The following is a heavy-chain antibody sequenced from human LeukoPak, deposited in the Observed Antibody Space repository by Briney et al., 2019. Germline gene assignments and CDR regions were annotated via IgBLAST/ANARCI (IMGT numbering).Heavy chain of an antibody. CDR3: AELGITMIGGV. D-gene: IGHD3-10*02. V-gene: IGHV3-48*04. J-gene: IGHJ6*04. Sequence: GGSLRLSCEASGFTFRSYWMHCVRQAPGKGLEWVSYISSSGSTIYYADSVKGRFTISRDNAKNSLYLQMNSLRAEDTAVYYCAELGITMIGGVWGKGTTVTISS. CDR2: ISSSGSTI. CDR1: GFTFRSYW.